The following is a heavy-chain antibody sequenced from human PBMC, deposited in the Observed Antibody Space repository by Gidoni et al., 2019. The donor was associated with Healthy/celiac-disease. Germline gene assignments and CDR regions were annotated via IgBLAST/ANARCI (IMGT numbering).Heavy chain of an antibody. CDR3: ARAHRSPSYYYDSSGYHWFDP. CDR2: IIPILGIA. V-gene: IGHV1-69*02. J-gene: IGHJ5*02. Sequence: QVQLVQSGAEVKKPGSSVKVSCKASGGTFSSSTISWVRQAPGQGLEWMGRIIPILGIANSAQKFQGRVTITAEKSTSTAYMELSSLRSEDTAVYYWARAHRSPSYYYDSSGYHWFDPWGQGTLVTVSS. CDR1: GGTFSSST. D-gene: IGHD3-22*01.